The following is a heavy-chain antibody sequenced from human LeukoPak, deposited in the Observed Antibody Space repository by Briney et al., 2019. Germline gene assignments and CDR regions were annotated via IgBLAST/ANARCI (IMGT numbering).Heavy chain of an antibody. CDR2: IYYSGST. CDR3: ARSYYYDYRQIDY. D-gene: IGHD3-22*01. J-gene: IGHJ4*02. CDR1: GDSISTSSYY. V-gene: IGHV4-39*01. Sequence: PSETLSLTCAVSGDSISTSSYYWGWIRQPPGKGLEWLGSIYYSGSTYYNPSLKSRVTISVDTSKNQFSLNLYSVTAADTAVFYCARSYYYDYRQIDYWGQGTLVTVSS.